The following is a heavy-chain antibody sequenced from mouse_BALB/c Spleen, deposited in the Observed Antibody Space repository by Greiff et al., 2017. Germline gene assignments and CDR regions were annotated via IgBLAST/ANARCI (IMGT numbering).Heavy chain of an antibody. CDR2: ISSGGST. D-gene: IGHD2-14*01. CDR3: ARGKVRRERYYAMDY. Sequence: EVKLMESGGGLVKPGGSLKLSCAASGFTFSSYAMSWVRQTPEKRLEWVASISSGGSTYYPDSVKGRFTISRDNARNILYLQMSSLRSEDTAMYYCARGKVRRERYYAMDYWGQGTSVTVSS. J-gene: IGHJ4*01. CDR1: GFTFSSYA. V-gene: IGHV5-6-5*01.